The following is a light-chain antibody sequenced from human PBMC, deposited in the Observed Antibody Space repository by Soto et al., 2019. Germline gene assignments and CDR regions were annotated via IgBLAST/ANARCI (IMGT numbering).Light chain of an antibody. Sequence: QSVLTQPPSAPGSPGQSITISCTGTSSDVGGYNYVSWYQQHPGKAPKLLIYDVSNRPSGASNLFSGSKSGNTASLTISGLQAEDEADYYCSSYTGSTTLHYVFGTGTKVTVL. V-gene: IGLV2-14*01. J-gene: IGLJ1*01. CDR1: SSDVGGYNY. CDR2: DVS. CDR3: SSYTGSTTLHYV.